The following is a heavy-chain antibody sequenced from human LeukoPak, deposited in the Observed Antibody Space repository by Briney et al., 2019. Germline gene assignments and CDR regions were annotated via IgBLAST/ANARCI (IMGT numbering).Heavy chain of an antibody. J-gene: IGHJ4*02. CDR3: AKESLVVIESYFDN. V-gene: IGHV3-23*01. Sequence: GGSLRLSCLVSGFSFSDYAMSWVRRAPGKGLEWVSAITGSGQTKYYTDSVKGRFTMSRDDSKNTLYLQMNSLRDEDTAEYFCAKESLVVIESYFDNWGQGTLVLVSS. CDR1: GFSFSDYA. D-gene: IGHD3-22*01. CDR2: ITGSGQTK.